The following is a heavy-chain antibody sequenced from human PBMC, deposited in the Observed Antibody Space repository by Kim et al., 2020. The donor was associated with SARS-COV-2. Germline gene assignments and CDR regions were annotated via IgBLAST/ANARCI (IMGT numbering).Heavy chain of an antibody. CDR1: GYSFTSYW. CDR3: SRQGIVATMPFAY. CDR2: IYPGDSET. V-gene: IGHV5-51*01. J-gene: IGHJ4*02. Sequence: GESLKISCKGSGYSFTSYWIGWVRQMPGKGLEWMGIIYPGDSETRYSPSFQGQVTISADKSLTTAYLQWSSLKASDTAMYYCSRQGIVATMPFAYWGQGTLVTVSS. D-gene: IGHD5-12*01.